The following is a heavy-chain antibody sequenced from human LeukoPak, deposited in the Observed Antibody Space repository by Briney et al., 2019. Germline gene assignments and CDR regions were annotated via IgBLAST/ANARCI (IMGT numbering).Heavy chain of an antibody. CDR2: ISGSGGST. V-gene: IGHV3-23*01. CDR3: ARAAPIFGVGFDY. Sequence: QSGGSLRLSCAASGFTFSSYAMSWVRQAPGKGLEWVSAISGSGGSTYYADSVKGRFTISRDNSKNTLYLQMNSLRSEDTAVYYCARAAPIFGVGFDYWGQGTLVTVSS. D-gene: IGHD3-3*01. CDR1: GFTFSSYA. J-gene: IGHJ4*02.